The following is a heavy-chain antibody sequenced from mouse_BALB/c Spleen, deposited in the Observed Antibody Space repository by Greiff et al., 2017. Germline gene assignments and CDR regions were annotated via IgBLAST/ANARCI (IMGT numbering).Heavy chain of an antibody. CDR1: GFTFSSYY. V-gene: IGHV5-6-2*01. Sequence: EVHLVESGGGLVKLGGSLKLSCAASGFTFSSYYMSWVRQTPEKRLELVAAINSNGGSTYYPDTVKGRFTISRDNAKNTLYLQMSSLKSEDTALYYCARQGNYVYYAMDDWGQGTSVTVSA. CDR2: INSNGGST. D-gene: IGHD2-1*01. CDR3: ARQGNYVYYAMDD. J-gene: IGHJ4*01.